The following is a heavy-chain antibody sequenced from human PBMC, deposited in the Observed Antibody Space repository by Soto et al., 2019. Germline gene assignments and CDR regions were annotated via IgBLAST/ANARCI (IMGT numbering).Heavy chain of an antibody. CDR1: GFTFSSYA. CDR2: ISSNGGST. J-gene: IGHJ6*02. D-gene: IGHD3-22*01. V-gene: IGHV3-64*04. Sequence: PGVSLRLSCSSSGFTFSSYAMHWVRQAPGKGLEYVSAISSNGGSTYYADSVKGRFTISRDNSKNTLYLQMNSLRAEDTAVYYCAKGGYYDHRDGYVDVWGQGTTVTVSS. CDR3: AKGGYYDHRDGYVDV.